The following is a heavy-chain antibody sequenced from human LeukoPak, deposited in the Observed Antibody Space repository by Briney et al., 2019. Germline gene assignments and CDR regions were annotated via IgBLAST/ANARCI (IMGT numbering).Heavy chain of an antibody. Sequence: PAGALRFSCAASGFSFSSYAMSGVPQAPGKALQFVSAIGGNGDTTYYADSVKGRFTGSRDNSKNTLYLQLNSLRAEDTAVYYCAKDLRGTLSSRGPFEYWGQGTLVTVSS. CDR2: IGGNGDTT. CDR3: AKDLRGTLSSRGPFEY. CDR1: GFSFSSYA. J-gene: IGHJ4*02. D-gene: IGHD2/OR15-2a*01. V-gene: IGHV3-23*01.